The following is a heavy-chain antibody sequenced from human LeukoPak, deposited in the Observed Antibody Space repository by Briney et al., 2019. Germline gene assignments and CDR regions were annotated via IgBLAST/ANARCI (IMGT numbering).Heavy chain of an antibody. Sequence: THGESLKISCKGSGYIFTSYWIGWVRQMPGKGLEWMGIIHPGDSDTRYSPSFQGQVTISADKSISTAYLQWSRLKASDTAMYYCARHETRTHDYGDYVDHWGQGTLVTVSS. CDR2: IHPGDSDT. CDR1: GYIFTSYW. V-gene: IGHV5-51*01. D-gene: IGHD4-17*01. J-gene: IGHJ4*02. CDR3: ARHETRTHDYGDYVDH.